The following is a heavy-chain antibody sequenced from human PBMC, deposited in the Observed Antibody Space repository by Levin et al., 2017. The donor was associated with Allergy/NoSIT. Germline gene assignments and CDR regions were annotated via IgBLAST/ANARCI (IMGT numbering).Heavy chain of an antibody. CDR2: IYHSGST. CDR1: GGSLSSNNW. Sequence: PGGSLRLSCAVSGGSLSSNNWWNWVRQPPGKGLEWIGEIYHSGSTNYNPSLKSRVTMSVDKSKNQFSLKLSSVTAADTAVYYCARESPSEGGMDVWGQGTTVTVSS. J-gene: IGHJ6*02. V-gene: IGHV4-4*02. CDR3: ARESPSEGGMDV.